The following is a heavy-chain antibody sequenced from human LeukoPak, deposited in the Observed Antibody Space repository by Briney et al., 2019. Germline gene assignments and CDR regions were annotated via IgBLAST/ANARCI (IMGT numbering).Heavy chain of an antibody. V-gene: IGHV4-4*02. CDR2: IYHTGIT. D-gene: IGHD3/OR15-3a*01. Sequence: SGTLSLTCAVSGGSISSTNWWSWVRQPPGKGLEWIGEIYHTGITNYNPSLKGRVTLSVDKSKNHFSLNLSSVAAADTAVYYCARRYDFWGGYFDYWGQGTLVTVSS. CDR1: GGSISSTNW. J-gene: IGHJ4*02. CDR3: ARRYDFWGGYFDY.